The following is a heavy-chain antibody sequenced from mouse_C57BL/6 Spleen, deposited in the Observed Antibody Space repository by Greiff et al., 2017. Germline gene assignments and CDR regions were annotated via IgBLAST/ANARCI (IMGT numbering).Heavy chain of an antibody. CDR3: AREAKLGSMFAY. CDR2: IHPNSGST. CDR1: GYTFTSYW. Sequence: QVQLQQPGAELVKPGASVKLSCKASGYTFTSYWMHWVKQRPGQGLEWIGMIHPNSGSTNYNEKFKRKATLTVDTSSSTAYMQHRSLTSEDSAVYYCAREAKLGSMFAYWGQGTLVTVSA. D-gene: IGHD4-1*01. J-gene: IGHJ3*01. V-gene: IGHV1-64*01.